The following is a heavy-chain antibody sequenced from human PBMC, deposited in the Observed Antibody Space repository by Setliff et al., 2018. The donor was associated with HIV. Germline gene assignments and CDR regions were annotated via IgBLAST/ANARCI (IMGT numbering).Heavy chain of an antibody. D-gene: IGHD3-10*01. Sequence: PGESLKISCKGSGYSFSTYWIAWVRQMPGRGLEVMGLIYPDDSDARYNPSFQGQVTISADKSISTAYLQWSSLKASDTAMYYCARLTTMIRGVIGRAFDIWGQGTMVTVSS. V-gene: IGHV5-51*01. CDR2: IYPDDSDA. CDR3: ARLTTMIRGVIGRAFDI. CDR1: GYSFSTYW. J-gene: IGHJ3*02.